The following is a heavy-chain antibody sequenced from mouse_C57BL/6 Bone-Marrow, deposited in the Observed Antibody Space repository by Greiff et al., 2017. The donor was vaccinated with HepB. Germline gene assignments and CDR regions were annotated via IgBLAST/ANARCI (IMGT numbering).Heavy chain of an antibody. J-gene: IGHJ2*01. CDR3: ARYYGSSRYFDY. CDR2: IYYSGTI. V-gene: IGHV3-5*01. CDR1: GISITTGNSR. D-gene: IGHD1-1*01. Sequence: EVQLQQSGPGLVKPSQTVFLTCTVTGISITTGNSRWSWIRQFPGNKLEWIGYIYYSGTITYNPSLTSRTTITRDTPKNQFFLEMNSLTAEDTATYYCARYYGSSRYFDYWGQGTTLTVSS.